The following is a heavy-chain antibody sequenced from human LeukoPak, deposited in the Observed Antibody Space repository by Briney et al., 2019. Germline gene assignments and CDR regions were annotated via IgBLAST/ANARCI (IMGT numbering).Heavy chain of an antibody. CDR2: ISSSSSYI. CDR3: AREITANGMDV. Sequence: GGSLRLSCAPSGFTFSSYSMNWVRQAPGKGLEWVSSISSSSSYIYYADSVKGRFTISRDNAKNSLYLQMNSLRAEDTAVYYCAREITANGMDVWGQGTTVTVSS. J-gene: IGHJ6*02. V-gene: IGHV3-21*01. D-gene: IGHD3-10*01. CDR1: GFTFSSYS.